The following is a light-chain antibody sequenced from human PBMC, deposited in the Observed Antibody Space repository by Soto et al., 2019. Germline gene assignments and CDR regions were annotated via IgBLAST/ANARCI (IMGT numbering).Light chain of an antibody. Sequence: EIMLTQSPGTLSLTPEERATLSCRASQSISSSYLAWYQQKPGQAPRLLIYGASSRATGIPDRFSGSGSGTDFTLTINRVAPEDFAVYYCQQYVSLPITFGQGTRLEI. J-gene: IGKJ5*01. V-gene: IGKV3-20*01. CDR3: QQYVSLPIT. CDR2: GAS. CDR1: QSISSSY.